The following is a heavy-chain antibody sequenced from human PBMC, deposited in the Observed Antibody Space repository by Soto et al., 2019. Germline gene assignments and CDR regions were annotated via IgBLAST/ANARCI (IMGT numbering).Heavy chain of an antibody. CDR3: ASRYGSGSQIIDP. D-gene: IGHD3-10*01. CDR2: INNRGST. V-gene: IGHV4-34*01. Sequence: QVQLQQWGAGLLKPSETLSLTCAVYGGSFSGYYWNWIRQSPGKGLEWSGEINNRGSTNNNPSLKSRITISVDTSKNQFSLKLNSVTAADTAMYYCASRYGSGSQIIDPWGQGILVTVSS. CDR1: GGSFSGYY. J-gene: IGHJ5*02.